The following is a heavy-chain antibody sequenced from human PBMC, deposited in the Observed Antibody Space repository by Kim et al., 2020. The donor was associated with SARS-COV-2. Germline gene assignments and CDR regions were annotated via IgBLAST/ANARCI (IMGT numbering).Heavy chain of an antibody. CDR2: IYYSGST. V-gene: IGHV4-59*01. CDR3: ARGQASIYGPSSYYYDSSFDY. Sequence: SETLSLTCTVSGGSISSYYWSWIRHPPGKGLEWIGYIYYSGSTNYNPSLKSRVTISVDTSKNQFSLKLSSVTAADTAVYYCARGQASIYGPSSYYYDSSFDYWGQGTLVTVSS. D-gene: IGHD3-22*01. J-gene: IGHJ4*02. CDR1: GGSISSYY.